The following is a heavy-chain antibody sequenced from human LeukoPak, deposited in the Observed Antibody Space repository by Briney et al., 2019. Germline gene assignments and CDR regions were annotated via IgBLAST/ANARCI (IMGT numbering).Heavy chain of an antibody. V-gene: IGHV3-30-3*01. CDR2: ISYDGSNK. CDR3: AREGSMVRGVNVNAFDI. Sequence: GGSLRLSCAASGFTFSSYAMSWVRQAPGKGLEWVAVISYDGSNKYYADSVKGRFTISRDNSKNTLYLQMNSLRAEDTAVYYCAREGSMVRGVNVNAFDIWGQGTMVTVSS. J-gene: IGHJ3*02. CDR1: GFTFSSYA. D-gene: IGHD3-10*01.